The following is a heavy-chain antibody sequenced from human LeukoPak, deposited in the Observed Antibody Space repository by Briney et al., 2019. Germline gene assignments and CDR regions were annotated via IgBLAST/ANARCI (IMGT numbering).Heavy chain of an antibody. CDR1: GFTFSSYG. D-gene: IGHD4-11*01. CDR2: IWYDGSSK. J-gene: IGHJ4*02. Sequence: GGSLRLSCAASGFTFSSYGMHWVRQALGKGLEWVAVIWYDGSSKYYADSVKGRFTISRDNSKNTLYLQMNSLRAEDTAVYYCARDEEYNGNYGPDYWGQGTLVTVSS. CDR3: ARDEEYNGNYGPDY. V-gene: IGHV3-33*01.